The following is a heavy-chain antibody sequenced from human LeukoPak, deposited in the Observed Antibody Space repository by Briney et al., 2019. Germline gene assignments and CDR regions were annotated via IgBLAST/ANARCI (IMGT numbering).Heavy chain of an antibody. CDR3: ARDIHDRILDY. V-gene: IGHV3-48*01. CDR1: GFTFSSYS. CDR2: ISSSSSTI. J-gene: IGHJ4*02. D-gene: IGHD5-18*01. Sequence: PGGSLRLSCAASGFTFSSYSMNWVRQAPGKGLEWVSYISSSSSTIYYADSVKGRFTISRDNAKNSLYLQMSSLRAEDTAVYYCARDIHDRILDYWGQGTLVTVSS.